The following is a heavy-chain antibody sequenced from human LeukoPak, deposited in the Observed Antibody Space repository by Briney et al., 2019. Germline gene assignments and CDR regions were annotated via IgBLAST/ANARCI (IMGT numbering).Heavy chain of an antibody. J-gene: IGHJ4*02. V-gene: IGHV3-48*04. CDR2: ISSSGSTI. CDR1: GFTFSSYG. Sequence: GRSLRLSCAASGFTFSSYGMHWVRQAPAKGLEWVSYISSSGSTIYYADSVKGRFTISRDNAKNSLYLQMNSLRAEDTAVYYCATGGSLEWLLRYWGQGTLVTVSS. CDR3: ATGGSLEWLLRY. D-gene: IGHD3-3*01.